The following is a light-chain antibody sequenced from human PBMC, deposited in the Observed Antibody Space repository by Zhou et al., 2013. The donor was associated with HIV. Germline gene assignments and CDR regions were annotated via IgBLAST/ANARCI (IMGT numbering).Light chain of an antibody. Sequence: DIVLTQSPGTLSLSPGEGATLSCRASHTISANYLAWYQQKPGQAPRLLVYGASTRATGIPDRFTGSGSGTDFTLTFTILGPEDSAVYYCQQYANSPQTFGQGTKVEIK. CDR3: QQYANSPQT. V-gene: IGKV3-20*01. J-gene: IGKJ2*01. CDR2: GAS. CDR1: HTISANY.